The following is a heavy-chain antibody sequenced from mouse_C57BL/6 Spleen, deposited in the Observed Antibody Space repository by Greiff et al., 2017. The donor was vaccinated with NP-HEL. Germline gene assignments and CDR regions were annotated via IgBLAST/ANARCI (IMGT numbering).Heavy chain of an antibody. CDR1: GFTFSSYA. Sequence: DVKLVESGGGLVKPGGSLKLSCAASGFTFSSYAMSWVRQTPEKRLEWVATISDGGSYTYYPDNVKGRFTISRDNAKNNLYLQMSHLKSEDTAMYYCARAITTVVATNFDYWGQGTTLTVSS. V-gene: IGHV5-4*03. D-gene: IGHD1-1*01. CDR3: ARAITTVVATNFDY. J-gene: IGHJ2*01. CDR2: ISDGGSYT.